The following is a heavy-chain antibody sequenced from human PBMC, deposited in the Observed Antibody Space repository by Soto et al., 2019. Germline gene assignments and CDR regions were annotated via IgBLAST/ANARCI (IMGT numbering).Heavy chain of an antibody. Sequence: SVKVSCKASGGTFSSYAISWVRQAPGQGLEWMGGIIPIFGTANYAQKFQGRDTITADESTSTAYMEMSSLRSEDTAVYYCARQSLAVAGSAELYYYYGMDVWGQGTTVTVSS. CDR1: GGTFSSYA. CDR2: IIPIFGTA. D-gene: IGHD6-19*01. CDR3: ARQSLAVAGSAELYYYYGMDV. J-gene: IGHJ6*02. V-gene: IGHV1-69*13.